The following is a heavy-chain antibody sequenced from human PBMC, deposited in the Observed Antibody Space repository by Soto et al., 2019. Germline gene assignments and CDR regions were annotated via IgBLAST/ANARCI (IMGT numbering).Heavy chain of an antibody. Sequence: SETLSLTCTVSGGSISSYYWSWIRQPPGKGLEWIGYIYYSGSTNYNPSLKSRVTISVDTSKNQFSLKLSSVTAADTAVYYCAREGDIVLVPAAAEYNWFDPWGQGTLVTVSS. CDR1: GGSISSYY. CDR2: IYYSGST. V-gene: IGHV4-59*01. D-gene: IGHD2-2*01. J-gene: IGHJ5*02. CDR3: AREGDIVLVPAAAEYNWFDP.